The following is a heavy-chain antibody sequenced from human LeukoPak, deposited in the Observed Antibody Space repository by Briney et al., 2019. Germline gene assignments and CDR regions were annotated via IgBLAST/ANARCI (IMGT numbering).Heavy chain of an antibody. D-gene: IGHD2-8*02. CDR1: GGSISSGDYY. V-gene: IGHV4-30-4*01. CDR2: IYYSGST. Sequence: PSETLSLTCTVSGGSISSGDYYWSWIRQPPGKGLEWIGYIYYSGSTYYNPSLKSRVIISIDRSKNLFSLKLNSVTVADTAVYYCAAHNTGGWRFDYWGQGTLVTVAS. J-gene: IGHJ4*02. CDR3: AAHNTGGWRFDY.